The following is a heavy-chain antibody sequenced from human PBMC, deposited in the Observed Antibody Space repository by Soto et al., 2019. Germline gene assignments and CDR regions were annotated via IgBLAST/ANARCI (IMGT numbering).Heavy chain of an antibody. CDR2: ISGDGGKT. CDR3: VVRGSAFDI. J-gene: IGHJ3*02. Sequence: EVQVVESGGGLVQPGGSLRLSCSASGFTLSGDAVHWVRQVPGKGLEYVSGISGDGGKTHYADSVKGRFTISRDKLKNSLFVQMSSLRIEDTAVYYCVVRGSAFDIWGQGMVVIVSS. CDR1: GFTLSGDA. D-gene: IGHD3-10*01. V-gene: IGHV3-64D*08.